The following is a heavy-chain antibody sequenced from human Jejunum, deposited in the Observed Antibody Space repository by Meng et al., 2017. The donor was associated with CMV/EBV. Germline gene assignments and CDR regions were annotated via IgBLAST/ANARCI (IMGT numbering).Heavy chain of an antibody. D-gene: IGHD1-26*01. Sequence: CAAAGFAFSTYAMTWVRQAPGKGLEWVSTIDATSTWIYYADSVKGRFTISRDNAQNSLYLQMSSLRAEDTALYYCTRDLVAATAPNNWGQGTLVTVST. CDR1: GFAFSTYA. J-gene: IGHJ4*02. V-gene: IGHV3-21*01. CDR3: TRDLVAATAPNN. CDR2: IDATSTWI.